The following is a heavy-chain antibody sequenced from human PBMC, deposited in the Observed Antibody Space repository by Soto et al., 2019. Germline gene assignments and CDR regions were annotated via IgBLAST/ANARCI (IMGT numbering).Heavy chain of an antibody. D-gene: IGHD6-19*01. J-gene: IGHJ3*02. V-gene: IGHV1-18*01. CDR2: ISAYNGNT. Sequence: QVQLVQSGAEVKKPGASVKVSCKASGYTFTSYGISWVRQAPGQGLEWMGWISAYNGNTNYAQKLQGRVTMTTDTHTSTAYMELGSLRSDDTAVYYCARASHSSGWEVDAFDIWGQGTMVTVSS. CDR3: ARASHSSGWEVDAFDI. CDR1: GYTFTSYG.